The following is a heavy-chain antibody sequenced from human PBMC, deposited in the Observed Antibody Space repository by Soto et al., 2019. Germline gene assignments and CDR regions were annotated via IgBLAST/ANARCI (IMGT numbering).Heavy chain of an antibody. CDR2: IKQDGSEK. V-gene: IGHV3-7*01. J-gene: IGHJ5*02. CDR1: GFTFSSYW. Sequence: EVQLVESGGGLVQPGGSLRLSCAASGFTFSSYWMSWVRQAPGKGLEWVANIKQDGSEKYYVDSVKGRFTISRDNAKNSLYLQMNSLRAEDTAVYYCARDSSTIFGVVIIPNWFDPWGQGTLVTVSS. CDR3: ARDSSTIFGVVIIPNWFDP. D-gene: IGHD3-3*01.